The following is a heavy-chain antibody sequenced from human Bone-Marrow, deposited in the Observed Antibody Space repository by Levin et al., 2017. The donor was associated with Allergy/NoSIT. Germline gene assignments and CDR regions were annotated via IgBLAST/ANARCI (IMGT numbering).Heavy chain of an antibody. Sequence: GGSLRLSCAASGFTFSSYGMHWVRQAPGKGLEWVAVIWYDGSNKYYADSVKGRFTISRDNSKNTLYLQMNSLRAEDTAVYYCARGPPNYYYDSSGYLGADYWGQGTLVTVSS. V-gene: IGHV3-33*01. D-gene: IGHD3-22*01. CDR1: GFTFSSYG. J-gene: IGHJ4*02. CDR2: IWYDGSNK. CDR3: ARGPPNYYYDSSGYLGADY.